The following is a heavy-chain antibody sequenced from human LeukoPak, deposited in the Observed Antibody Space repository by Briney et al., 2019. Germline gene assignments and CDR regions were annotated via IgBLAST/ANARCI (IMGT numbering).Heavy chain of an antibody. CDR2: INHSGST. J-gene: IGHJ5*02. D-gene: IGHD6-13*01. V-gene: IGHV4-34*01. CDR3: ARDLKSGIAAFDP. Sequence: KPSETLSLTCAVYGGSFSGYYWSWIRQPPGKGLEWIGEINHSGSTNYNPSLKSRVTISVDTSKNQFSLKLSSVTAADTAVYYCARDLKSGIAAFDPWGQGTLVTVSS. CDR1: GGSFSGYY.